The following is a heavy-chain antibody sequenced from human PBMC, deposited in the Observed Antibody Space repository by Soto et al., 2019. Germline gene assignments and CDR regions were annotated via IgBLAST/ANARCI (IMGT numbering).Heavy chain of an antibody. CDR3: AVTLWFGEDDAFDI. V-gene: IGHV1-2*04. CDR2: INPNGAGT. CDR1: GYTFTGYY. Sequence: GASVKVSCKASGYTFTGYYMHWVRQAPGQGLEWMGWINPNGAGTNYAQKFQGWVTMTRDTSISTAYMELSRLRSDDTAVYYCAVTLWFGEDDAFDIWGQGTMVTVS. J-gene: IGHJ3*02. D-gene: IGHD3-10*01.